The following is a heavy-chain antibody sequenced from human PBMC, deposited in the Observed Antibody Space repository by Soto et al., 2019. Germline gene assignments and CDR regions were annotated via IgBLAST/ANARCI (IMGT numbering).Heavy chain of an antibody. Sequence: QVQVVQSGAEVKEPGASVKVSCKTSGYTFIRYFMNWVRQAPGQGLEWMGIINPRDGSTGYAQKYRGRTTMTRDTSTSAVYMELSSLRAETTAVYYGAGGDCSTASFSFGNWVDPWGQGTPVTVSS. D-gene: IGHD2-2*01. CDR3: AGGDCSTASFSFGNWVDP. J-gene: IGHJ5*02. CDR1: GYTFIRYF. CDR2: INPRDGST. V-gene: IGHV1-46*03.